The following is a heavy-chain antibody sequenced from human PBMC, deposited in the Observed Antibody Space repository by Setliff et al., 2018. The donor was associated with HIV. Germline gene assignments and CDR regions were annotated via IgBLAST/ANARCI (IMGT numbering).Heavy chain of an antibody. J-gene: IGHJ4*02. CDR2: ISSSSSYI. CDR1: GFTFGSYA. V-gene: IGHV3-21*01. CDR3: ARDLYWAFDY. D-gene: IGHD2-15*01. Sequence: GSLRLSCAASGFTFGSYAMHWVRQAPGKGLEWVSSISSSSSYIYYADSVKGRFTISRDNAKNSLYLQMNSLRAEDTAVYYCARDLYWAFDYWGQGTLVTVSS.